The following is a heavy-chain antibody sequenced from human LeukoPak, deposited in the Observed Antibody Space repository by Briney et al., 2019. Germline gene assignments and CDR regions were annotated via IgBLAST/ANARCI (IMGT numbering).Heavy chain of an antibody. CDR2: IRSKANSYAT. Sequence: GGSLRLSCAASGFTFSGSAMHWVRQASGKGLEWVGRIRSKANSYATAYAASVKGRFTISRDDSKNTAYLQMNSRKTEDTAVFYCSISTLPDRYCSSTSCYRGAHKDVPNYGMDVWGQGTTVTVSS. J-gene: IGHJ6*02. CDR3: SISTLPDRYCSSTSCYRGAHKDVPNYGMDV. D-gene: IGHD2-2*01. V-gene: IGHV3-73*01. CDR1: GFTFSGSA.